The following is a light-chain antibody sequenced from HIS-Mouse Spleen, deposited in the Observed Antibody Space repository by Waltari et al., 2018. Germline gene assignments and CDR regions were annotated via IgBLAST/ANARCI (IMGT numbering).Light chain of an antibody. CDR2: KDS. CDR1: ALPKQY. Sequence: SYELTQPPSVSVSPGQTARITCSGDALPKQYAYWYQQKPGQAPGLVIYKDSERPSGIPERFSGSSSGTTVTLTISGVQAEDEADYYCQSADSSGTYSVVFGGGTKLTVL. J-gene: IGLJ2*01. V-gene: IGLV3-25*03. CDR3: QSADSSGTYSVV.